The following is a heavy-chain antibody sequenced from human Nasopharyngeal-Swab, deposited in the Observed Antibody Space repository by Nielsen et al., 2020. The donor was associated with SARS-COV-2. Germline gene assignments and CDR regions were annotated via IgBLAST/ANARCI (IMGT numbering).Heavy chain of an antibody. D-gene: IGHD6-13*01. CDR3: ARHVSSSWYAAVAGIRAFGY. Sequence: WIRQPPGQGLEWIGSIYYSGSTYYNPSLKSRVTKSVDTSKNRFSLKLSSVTAADTAVYYCARHVSSSWYAAVAGIRAFGYWGQGTLVTVSS. V-gene: IGHV4-39*01. J-gene: IGHJ4*02. CDR2: IYYSGST.